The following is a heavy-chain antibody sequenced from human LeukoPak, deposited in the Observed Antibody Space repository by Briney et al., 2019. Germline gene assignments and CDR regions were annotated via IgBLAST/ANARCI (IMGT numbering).Heavy chain of an antibody. CDR2: IIPIFGTA. CDR1: GGTFSSYA. Sequence: GASVKVSCKASGGTFSSYAISWVRQAPGQGLEWMGGIIPIFGTANYAQKFQGRVTITADESTSTAYMELSSLRSEDTAVYYCARAPYYYDSSGPFDYWGQGTQVTVSS. V-gene: IGHV1-69*13. CDR3: ARAPYYYDSSGPFDY. J-gene: IGHJ4*02. D-gene: IGHD3-22*01.